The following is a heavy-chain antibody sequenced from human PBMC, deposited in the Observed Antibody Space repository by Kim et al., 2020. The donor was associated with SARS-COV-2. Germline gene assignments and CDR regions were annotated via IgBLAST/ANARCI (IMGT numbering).Heavy chain of an antibody. CDR2: IIPIFGTA. J-gene: IGHJ6*02. CDR1: GGTFSSYA. Sequence: SVKVSCKASGGTFSSYAISWVRQAPGQGLEWMGGIIPIFGTANYAQKFQGRVTITADESTSTAYMELSSLRSEDTAVYYCARKSGWFREFRYYYYGMDVWGQGTTVTVSS. V-gene: IGHV1-69*13. CDR3: ARKSGWFREFRYYYYGMDV. D-gene: IGHD3-10*01.